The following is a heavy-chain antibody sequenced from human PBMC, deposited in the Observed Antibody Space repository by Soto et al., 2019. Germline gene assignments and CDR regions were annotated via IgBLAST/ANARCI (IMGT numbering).Heavy chain of an antibody. CDR1: GFSLSTSGVG. V-gene: IGHV2-5*02. J-gene: IGHJ4*02. D-gene: IGHD1-7*01. CDR2: IYWDDDK. CDR3: AHRWTGTTQPYYFYY. Sequence: SGPTLVNPTQTLTLTCTFSGFSLSTSGVGVGWIRQPPGKALEWLALIYWDDDKRYSPSLKSRLTITKDTSKNQVVLTMTNMDPVDTATYYCAHRWTGTTQPYYFYYWGQGTLGTVSS.